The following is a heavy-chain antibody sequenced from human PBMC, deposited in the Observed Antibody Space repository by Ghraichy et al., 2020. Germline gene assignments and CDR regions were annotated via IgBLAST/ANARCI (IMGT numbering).Heavy chain of an antibody. V-gene: IGHV3-23*01. CDR1: GFTFSSYA. CDR2: ISGSGGST. CDR3: AKEIGSLYCSGGSCYSVTEYFQH. Sequence: GGSLRLSCAASGFTFSSYAMSWVRQAPGKGLEWVSAISGSGGSTYYADSVKGRFTISRDNSKNTLYLQMNSLRAEDTAVYYCAKEIGSLYCSGGSCYSVTEYFQHWGQGTLVTVSS. D-gene: IGHD2-15*01. J-gene: IGHJ1*01.